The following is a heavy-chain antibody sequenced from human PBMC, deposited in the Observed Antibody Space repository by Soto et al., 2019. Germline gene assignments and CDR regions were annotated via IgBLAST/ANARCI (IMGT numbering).Heavy chain of an antibody. J-gene: IGHJ6*02. D-gene: IGHD6-6*01. CDR1: GFSVSSSD. V-gene: IGHV3-53*01. CDR3: GTSSRKDYHFAMDV. CDR2: IYSGGST. Sequence: GGSLRLSCAASGFSVSSSDMSWVRQVPGEGLEWVSIIYSGGSTHDADYVKGRFSVSRDTSKNTVDLQMNSLRVDDTAVYYCGTSSRKDYHFAMDVWGQGTAVTISS.